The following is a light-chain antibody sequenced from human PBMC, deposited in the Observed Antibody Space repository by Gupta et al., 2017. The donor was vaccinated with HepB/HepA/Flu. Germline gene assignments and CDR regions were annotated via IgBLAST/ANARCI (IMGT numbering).Light chain of an antibody. J-gene: IGKJ2*01. CDR2: DAP. V-gene: IGKV3-11*01. Sequence: EIVLTQSPATLSFSPGERATLSCRASQSVSTYLAWYQQKVGQAPRLLIYDAPNRATGIPARFSGNGSGTDFTLTISILEPEDFAVYYCQQHTNWPYTFGQGTKLEIK. CDR1: QSVSTY. CDR3: QQHTNWPYT.